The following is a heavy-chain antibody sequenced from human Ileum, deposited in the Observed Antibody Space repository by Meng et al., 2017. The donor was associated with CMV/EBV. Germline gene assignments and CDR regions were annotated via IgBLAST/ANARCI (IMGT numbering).Heavy chain of an antibody. CDR2: IYYSGST. V-gene: IGHV4-59*01. Sequence: SETLSLTCTVSGGSISSYYWSWIRQPPGKGLEWIGYIYYSGSTNYNPSLKSRVTISVDTSKNQFSLKLSSVTAADTAVDYCARAGRDYYGSGKVYYGMDVWGQGTTVTVSS. J-gene: IGHJ6*02. CDR3: ARAGRDYYGSGKVYYGMDV. D-gene: IGHD3-10*01. CDR1: GGSISSYY.